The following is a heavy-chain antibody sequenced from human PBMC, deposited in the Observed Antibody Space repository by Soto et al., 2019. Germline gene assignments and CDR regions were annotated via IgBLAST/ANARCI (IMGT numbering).Heavy chain of an antibody. V-gene: IGHV4-39*01. D-gene: IGHD3-9*01. CDR2: IYYRGNT. CDR1: GGSISSSSYY. Sequence: SETLSLTCTVSGGSISSSSYYWGWIRQPPGKGLEWIGSIYYRGNTDYNPSLKSRVTISLDTPKNQFSLKLSSVTAADTAVYYCARHPGYYDILTGYTTYYFDYWGQGILVTVSS. CDR3: ARHPGYYDILTGYTTYYFDY. J-gene: IGHJ4*02.